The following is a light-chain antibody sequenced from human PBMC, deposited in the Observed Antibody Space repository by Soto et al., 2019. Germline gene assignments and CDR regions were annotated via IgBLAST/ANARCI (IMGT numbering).Light chain of an antibody. J-gene: IGKJ1*01. CDR2: KVS. V-gene: IGKV1-5*03. CDR3: QQYNSYSWT. Sequence: DIQMTQSPSTLSASVGDRVTITCRASQSISSWLAWYQQKPGKAPKLLIYKVSILESGVPSRFSGSESGTEFTLTISSLQPDDFVTYYCQQYNSYSWTFGQGTKVEIK. CDR1: QSISSW.